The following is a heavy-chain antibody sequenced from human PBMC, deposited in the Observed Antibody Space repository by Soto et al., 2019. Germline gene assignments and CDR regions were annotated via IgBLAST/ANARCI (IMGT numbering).Heavy chain of an antibody. J-gene: IGHJ4*02. CDR2: ISSSSRYI. Sequence: GGSLRLSCAASGFTFSTYSMNWVRQAPGKGLEWVSSISSSSRYIYYTDSVKGRFTISRDNAKNSLSLQLSSLRAEDTAVYYCAAGGSTSLYYFDFWGQGTLVTVSS. D-gene: IGHD2-2*01. V-gene: IGHV3-21*01. CDR1: GFTFSTYS. CDR3: AAGGSTSLYYFDF.